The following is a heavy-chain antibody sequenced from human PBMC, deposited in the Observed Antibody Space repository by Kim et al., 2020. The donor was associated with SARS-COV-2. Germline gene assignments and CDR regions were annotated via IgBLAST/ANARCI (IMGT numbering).Heavy chain of an antibody. CDR2: IIPVFETT. J-gene: IGHJ4*02. V-gene: IGHV1-69*13. CDR3: ARAGGGGHLDY. D-gene: IGHD2-15*01. Sequence: SVKVSCKASGANFKNYAINWVRQAPGQGLECVGGIIPVFETTRYAQKFQGRVTITADESTTTAYMELSSLRSDDTAVYYCARAGGGGHLDYWGQGTLVTVSS. CDR1: GANFKNYA.